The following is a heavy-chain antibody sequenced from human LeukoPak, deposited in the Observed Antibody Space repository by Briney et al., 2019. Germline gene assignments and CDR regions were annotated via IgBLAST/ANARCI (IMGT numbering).Heavy chain of an antibody. D-gene: IGHD1-26*01. Sequence: GGSLRLSCSASGFTFTSYSMNWVRQAPGKGLEWVSVIYSGGSTYYADSVKGRFTISRDNSKNTLYLQMNSLGAEDTAVYYCARDVGDYWGQGTLVTVSS. CDR1: GFTFTSYS. CDR3: ARDVGDY. CDR2: IYSGGST. J-gene: IGHJ4*02. V-gene: IGHV3-53*01.